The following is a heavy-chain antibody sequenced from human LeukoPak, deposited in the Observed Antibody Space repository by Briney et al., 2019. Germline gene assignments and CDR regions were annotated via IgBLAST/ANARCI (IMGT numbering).Heavy chain of an antibody. CDR2: IYTSGST. CDR1: GGSISSGSCY. Sequence: PSETLSLTCAVSGGSISSGSCYWSWIRQPAGKGLEWIGRIYTSGSTNYNPSLKSRVTISVDTSKNQFSLKLSSVTAADTAVYYCAREWLRNTDYWGQGTLVTVSS. D-gene: IGHD5-12*01. J-gene: IGHJ4*02. V-gene: IGHV4-61*02. CDR3: AREWLRNTDY.